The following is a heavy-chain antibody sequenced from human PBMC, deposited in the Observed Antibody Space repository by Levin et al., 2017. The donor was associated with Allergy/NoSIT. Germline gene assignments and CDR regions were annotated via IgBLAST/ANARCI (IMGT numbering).Heavy chain of an antibody. Sequence: GGSLRLSCAASGFTFSSYDMHWVRQATGKGLEWVSAIGTAGDTYYPGSVKGRFTISRENAKNSLYLQMNSLRAGDTAVYYCARGGEEVVAATQGAFDIWGQGTMVTVSS. J-gene: IGHJ3*02. D-gene: IGHD2-15*01. V-gene: IGHV3-13*04. CDR1: GFTFSSYD. CDR2: IGTAGDT. CDR3: ARGGEEVVAATQGAFDI.